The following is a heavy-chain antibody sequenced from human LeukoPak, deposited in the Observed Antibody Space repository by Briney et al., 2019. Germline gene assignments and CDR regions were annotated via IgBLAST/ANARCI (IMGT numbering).Heavy chain of an antibody. Sequence: GGSLRLSCAASGFTFTVYAMSWVRQAPGKGLEWVSAISGSSDNTYFADSVKGRFAISRDNSKNAVSLQMNSLRAEDTAVYYCARDGGNSWDYWGQGTLVTVSS. J-gene: IGHJ4*02. CDR3: ARDGGNSWDY. CDR2: ISGSSDNT. V-gene: IGHV3-23*01. CDR1: GFTFTVYA. D-gene: IGHD6-13*01.